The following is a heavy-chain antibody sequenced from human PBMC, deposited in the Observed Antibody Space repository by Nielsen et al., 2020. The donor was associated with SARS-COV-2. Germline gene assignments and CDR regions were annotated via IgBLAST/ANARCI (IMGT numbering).Heavy chain of an antibody. CDR2: VNPNSGAT. CDR1: GYPFSSVY. Sequence: ASVKVSCKASGYPFSSVYIYWVRQAPGQGPEWMGRVNPNSGATNYAQKFQGRVTLTRDTSINTTYMELNRLTSDDTAVYYCARVRSSSGIWFDPWGQGTLVVVSS. CDR3: ARVRSSSGIWFDP. V-gene: IGHV1-2*06. J-gene: IGHJ5*02. D-gene: IGHD3-10*01.